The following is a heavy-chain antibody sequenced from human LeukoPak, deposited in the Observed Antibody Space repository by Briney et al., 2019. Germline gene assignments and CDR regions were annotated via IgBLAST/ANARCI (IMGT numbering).Heavy chain of an antibody. Sequence: ASVKVSCKASGGTFSSYAISWVRQAPGQGLEWMGRIIPILGTANYVQKFQGRVTITTDESTSTAYMELSSLRSEDTAVYYCARAGIAARPPYYYYYYMDVLGKGTTVTVSS. J-gene: IGHJ6*03. V-gene: IGHV1-69*05. D-gene: IGHD6-6*01. CDR3: ARAGIAARPPYYYYYYMDV. CDR2: IIPILGTA. CDR1: GGTFSSYA.